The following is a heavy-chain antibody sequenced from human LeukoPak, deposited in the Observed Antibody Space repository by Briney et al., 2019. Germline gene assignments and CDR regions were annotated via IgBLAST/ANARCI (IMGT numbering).Heavy chain of an antibody. CDR3: AKGGVGGRYSGSDYYYYYYMDF. D-gene: IGHD1-26*01. CDR2: INPNSGGT. Sequence: ASVKVSCKASGYTFTGYYMHWVRQAPGQGLEWMGWINPNSGGTNYAQKFQGRVTMTRDTSISTAYMELSRLTSDDTAVYYCAKGGVGGRYSGSDYYYYYYMDFWGKGTTVTVSS. J-gene: IGHJ6*03. CDR1: GYTFTGYY. V-gene: IGHV1-2*02.